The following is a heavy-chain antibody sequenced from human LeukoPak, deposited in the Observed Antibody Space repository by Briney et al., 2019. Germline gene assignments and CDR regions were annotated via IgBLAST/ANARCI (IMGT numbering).Heavy chain of an antibody. D-gene: IGHD3-10*01. V-gene: IGHV1-3*01. CDR1: GYTLTSYA. J-gene: IGHJ5*02. CDR2: INAVNGNT. CDR3: ARDSQYYGSGSYYNWFDP. Sequence: WASVKVSCKASGYTLTSYAMHWVRQAPGQRLEWMGWINAVNGNTKYSQKFQGRVTITRDTSASTAYMKLSSLRSEDTAVYYCARDSQYYGSGSYYNWFDPWGQGTLVTVSS.